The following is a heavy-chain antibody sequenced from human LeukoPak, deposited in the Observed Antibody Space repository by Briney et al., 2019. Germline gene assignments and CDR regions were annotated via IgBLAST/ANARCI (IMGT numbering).Heavy chain of an antibody. V-gene: IGHV3-21*01. J-gene: IGHJ4*02. D-gene: IGHD2-15*01. CDR2: ISSSSSYI. Sequence: PGGSLRLSCAASGFTFSSYSMNWVRQAPGKGLEWVSSISSSSSYIYYADSVKGRFTTSRDNAKNSLYLQMNSLRAEDTAVYYCARDTAMEYCSGGSCYYGTRYYFDYWGQGTLVTVSS. CDR1: GFTFSSYS. CDR3: ARDTAMEYCSGGSCYYGTRYYFDY.